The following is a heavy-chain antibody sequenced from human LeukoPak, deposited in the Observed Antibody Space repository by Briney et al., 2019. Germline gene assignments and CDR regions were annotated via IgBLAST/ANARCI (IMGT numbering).Heavy chain of an antibody. Sequence: PSETLSLTCTVSGGSISSYYWSWIRQPPGKGLEGIGYIYYSGSTNYNPSLKSRVTISVDTSKNQFSLKLSSVTAADTAVYYCARFVEMATIRDWGQGTLVTVSS. CDR1: GGSISSYY. J-gene: IGHJ4*02. V-gene: IGHV4-59*01. CDR3: ARFVEMATIRD. CDR2: IYYSGST. D-gene: IGHD5-24*01.